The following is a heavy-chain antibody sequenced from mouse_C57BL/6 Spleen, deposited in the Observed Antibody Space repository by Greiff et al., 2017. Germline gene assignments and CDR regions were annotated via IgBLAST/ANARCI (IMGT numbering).Heavy chain of an antibody. J-gene: IGHJ2*01. Sequence: VQLQQPGAELVKPGASVKLSCKASGYTFTSYWMQWVKQRPGQGLEWIGEIDPSDSYTNYNQKFKGKATLTVDTSSSTAYMQLSSLTSEDAAVYYCARFGYDYDEGYYCDDWGQGTTLTVSS. D-gene: IGHD2-4*01. CDR1: GYTFTSYW. V-gene: IGHV1-50*01. CDR2: IDPSDSYT. CDR3: ARFGYDYDEGYYCDD.